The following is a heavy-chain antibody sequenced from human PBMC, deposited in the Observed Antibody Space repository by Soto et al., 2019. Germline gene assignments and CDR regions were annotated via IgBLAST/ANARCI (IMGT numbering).Heavy chain of an antibody. CDR3: ARHIRNGSGSYYNVFDY. V-gene: IGHV4-39*01. Sequence: SETLSLTCTVSGGSISSSSYYWGWIRQPPGKGLEWIGSIYYSGSTYYNPSLKSRVTISVDTSKNQFSLKLSSVTAADTAVYYCARHIRNGSGSYYNVFDYWGQGTLVTVSS. D-gene: IGHD3-10*01. CDR2: IYYSGST. J-gene: IGHJ4*02. CDR1: GGSISSSSYY.